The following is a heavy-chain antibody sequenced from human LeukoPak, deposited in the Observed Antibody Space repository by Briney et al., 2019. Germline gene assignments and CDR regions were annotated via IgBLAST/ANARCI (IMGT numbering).Heavy chain of an antibody. CDR1: GYTFTSYA. V-gene: IGHV1-3*01. Sequence: ASVKVSCKASGYTFTSYAMHWVRQAPGQRLEWMGWINAGNGNTKYSQKFQGRVTITRDTSAGTAYMELSSLRSEDTAVYYCARDKNPLYGSGTNMWGYNWFDPWGQGTLVTVSS. D-gene: IGHD3-10*01. CDR3: ARDKNPLYGSGTNMWGYNWFDP. CDR2: INAGNGNT. J-gene: IGHJ5*02.